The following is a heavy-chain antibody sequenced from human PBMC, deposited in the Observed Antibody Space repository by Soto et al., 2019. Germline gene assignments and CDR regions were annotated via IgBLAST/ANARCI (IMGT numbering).Heavy chain of an antibody. J-gene: IGHJ1*01. CDR3: ARTPSSFGGRQYFQH. D-gene: IGHD1-1*01. CDR2: IWYDGSNK. Sequence: QVQLVESGGGVVQPGRSLRLSCAASGFTFSSYGMHWVRQAPGKGLEWVAVIWYDGSNKYYADSVKGRFTISRDNSKNTLYLQMNCLRAEDTAVYYCARTPSSFGGRQYFQHWGQGTLVTVSS. V-gene: IGHV3-33*01. CDR1: GFTFSSYG.